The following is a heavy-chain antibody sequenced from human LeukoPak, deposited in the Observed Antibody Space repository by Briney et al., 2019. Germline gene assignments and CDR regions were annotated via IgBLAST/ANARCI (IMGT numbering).Heavy chain of an antibody. D-gene: IGHD4-17*01. CDR2: IYYSGST. Sequence: SETLSLTCTVSGGSISSGGYYWSWIRQHPGKGLEWIGYIYYSGSTYYNPSLKSRVTISVDTSKNQFSLKLSSVTAADTAVYYCARETVTKAISAFDIWGQGTMVTVSS. V-gene: IGHV4-30-4*08. CDR1: GGSISSGGYY. J-gene: IGHJ3*02. CDR3: ARETVTKAISAFDI.